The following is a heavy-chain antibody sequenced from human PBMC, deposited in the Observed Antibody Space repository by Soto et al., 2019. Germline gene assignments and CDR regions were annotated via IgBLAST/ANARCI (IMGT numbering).Heavy chain of an antibody. D-gene: IGHD2-2*01. J-gene: IGHJ5*02. CDR2: IYYSGST. CDR3: ARARRSRIDP. CDR1: GGSISSSSYY. Sequence: SETLSLTCTVSGGSISSSSYYWGWIRQPPGKGLEWIGSIYYSGSTYYSPSLKSRVTISVDTSKNQFSLKLSSVTAADTAVYYCARARRSRIDPWGQGTLVTAPQ. V-gene: IGHV4-39*01.